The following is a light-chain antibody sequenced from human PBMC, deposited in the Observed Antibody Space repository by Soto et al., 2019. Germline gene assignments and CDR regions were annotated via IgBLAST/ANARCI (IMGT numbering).Light chain of an antibody. CDR1: QSISSW. V-gene: IGKV1-5*03. CDR3: KQYNSYPWT. J-gene: IGKJ1*01. CDR2: KAY. Sequence: DIQMTQSPSTLSASVGDRVTITCRASQSISSWLAWYQQKPGKAHKLLIYKAYSLESGVQSRFSGSGSGTEFTLTIRSLQPDDFATYYCKQYNSYPWTVGQGTKVDIK.